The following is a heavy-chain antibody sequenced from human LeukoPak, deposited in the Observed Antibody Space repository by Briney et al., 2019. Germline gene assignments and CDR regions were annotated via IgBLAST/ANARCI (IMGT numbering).Heavy chain of an antibody. D-gene: IGHD2-15*01. CDR3: ATDCSGGSCLFDY. V-gene: IGHV3-11*04. CDR1: GFTFSDYY. J-gene: IGHJ4*02. Sequence: GGSLRLSCAASGFTFSDYYMSWIRQAPGKGLEWVSYISSSGSTIYYADSVKGRFTISRDNAKNSPYLQMNSLRAEDTAVYYCATDCSGGSCLFDYWGQGTLVTVSS. CDR2: ISSSGSTI.